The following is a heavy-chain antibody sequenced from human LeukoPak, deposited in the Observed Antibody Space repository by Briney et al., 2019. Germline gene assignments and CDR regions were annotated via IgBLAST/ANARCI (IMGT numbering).Heavy chain of an antibody. V-gene: IGHV1-18*01. CDR1: GYTFTSYG. J-gene: IGHJ6*02. CDR3: ARDHGMDV. CDR2: ISAYNGNT. Sequence: ASVKVSCKASGYTFTSYGISWVRQAPGQGLEWMGWISAYNGNTNYAQKFQGRVTITADKSTSTAYMELSNLRSEDTAVYYCARDHGMDVWGQGTTVTVSS.